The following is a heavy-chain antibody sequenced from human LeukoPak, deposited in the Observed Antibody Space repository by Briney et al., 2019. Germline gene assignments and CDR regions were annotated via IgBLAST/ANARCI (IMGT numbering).Heavy chain of an antibody. D-gene: IGHD2-15*01. CDR3: AKGSWWFDY. V-gene: IGHV3-30*18. CDR1: GFAFSTYG. Sequence: GGSLRLSCAASGFAFSTYGMHWVRQAPGKGLEWVAVISYDGSNKYYADSVKGRFTISRDNSKNTLYLQMNSLRAEDTAVYYCAKGSWWFDYWGQGTLVTVSS. CDR2: ISYDGSNK. J-gene: IGHJ4*02.